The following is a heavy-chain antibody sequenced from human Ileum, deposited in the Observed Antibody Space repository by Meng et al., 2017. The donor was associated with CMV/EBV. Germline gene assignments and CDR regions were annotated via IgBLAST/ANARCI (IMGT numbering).Heavy chain of an antibody. V-gene: IGHV3-21*01. CDR1: GFIFSSYS. CDR2: ISSSSSDI. CDR3: ARDYHLMYYYDTSGYYP. Sequence: GGSLRLSCAASGFIFSSYSMNWVRQAPGKGLEWVSSISSSSSDISYADSVKGRFTISRDNAKDTLHLQMDSLRAEDSAVYYCARDYHLMYYYDTSGYYPWGRGTLVTVSS. D-gene: IGHD3-22*01. J-gene: IGHJ5*02.